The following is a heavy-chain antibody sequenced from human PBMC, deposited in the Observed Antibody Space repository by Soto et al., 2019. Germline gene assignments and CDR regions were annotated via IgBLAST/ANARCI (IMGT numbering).Heavy chain of an antibody. Sequence: PSETLSLTCTVSGGSISSYYWSWIRQPPGKGLEWIGEIYYSGSTNYNPSLKSRVTISVDTSKNQFSLKLSSVTAADTAVYYCARRSGGYSYGYDIDYWGQGTLVTVSS. D-gene: IGHD5-18*01. CDR3: ARRSGGYSYGYDIDY. V-gene: IGHV4-59*12. CDR2: IYYSGST. J-gene: IGHJ4*02. CDR1: GGSISSYY.